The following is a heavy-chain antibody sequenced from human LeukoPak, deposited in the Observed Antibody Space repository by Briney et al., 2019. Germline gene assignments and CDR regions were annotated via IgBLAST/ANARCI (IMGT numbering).Heavy chain of an antibody. V-gene: IGHV1-2*02. J-gene: IGHJ4*02. Sequence: ASVKVSCKASGYTFTGYYMHWVRQAPGQGLEWMGWINPNSGGTNYAQKFQGRVTMTRDTSISTAYLQWSSLKASDTAMYYCARNTYYDIDQENNSFDYWGQGTLVTVSS. CDR1: GYTFTGYY. CDR3: ARNTYYDIDQENNSFDY. D-gene: IGHD3-9*01. CDR2: INPNSGGT.